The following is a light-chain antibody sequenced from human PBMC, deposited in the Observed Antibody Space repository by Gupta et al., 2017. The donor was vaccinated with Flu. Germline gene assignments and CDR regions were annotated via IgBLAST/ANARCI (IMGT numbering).Light chain of an antibody. CDR2: TAS. CDR1: QSTSW. J-gene: IGKJ4*01. V-gene: IGKV1-12*01. CDR3: QQGDSFPLT. Sequence: VGDTVTITCRASQSTSWLAWYQQKPRNAPKLLIDTASSLESGVPSRFSGSGSGTDFTLTITNLQPDDFATYYCQQGDSFPLTFGGGTKVEIK.